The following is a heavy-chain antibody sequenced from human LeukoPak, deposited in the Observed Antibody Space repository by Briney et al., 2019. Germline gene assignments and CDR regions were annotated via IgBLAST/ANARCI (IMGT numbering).Heavy chain of an antibody. CDR3: AREADCSSTSCDLDY. J-gene: IGHJ4*02. D-gene: IGHD2-2*01. Sequence: ASVKVSCKASGYTFTGYYMHWVRQAPGQGLEWMGWINPNSGDTHYAPKFQGRVTMTRDTSISTAYMELSRLRSDDTAVYYCAREADCSSTSCDLDYWGRGTLVTVSS. CDR1: GYTFTGYY. CDR2: INPNSGDT. V-gene: IGHV1-2*02.